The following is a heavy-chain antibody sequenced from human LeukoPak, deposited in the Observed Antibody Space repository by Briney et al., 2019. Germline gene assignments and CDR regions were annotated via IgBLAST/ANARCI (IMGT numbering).Heavy chain of an antibody. V-gene: IGHV1-2*02. CDR3: ARVLPSDF. Sequence: ASVTVSCKASGYTFTDNYIHWVRQAPGQGLEWMGWIDPNSGGTNYAQRFQGRVAMTRDTSISTGYMELYSLRSDDTAVYYCARVLPSDFWGQGTLVTVSS. CDR1: GYTFTDNY. J-gene: IGHJ4*02. CDR2: IDPNSGGT.